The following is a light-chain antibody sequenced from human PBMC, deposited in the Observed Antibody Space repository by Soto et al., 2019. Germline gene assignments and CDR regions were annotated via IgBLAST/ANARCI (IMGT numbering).Light chain of an antibody. J-gene: IGKJ3*01. CDR3: QQYGRSPFT. CDR1: QGIRNY. CDR2: AAS. V-gene: IGKV1-8*01. Sequence: DRFTITFRASQGIRNYLAWYQQKPGKVPKLLIYAASTLQSGVPARFSGSGSGTDFTLTISGLQPEDFAVYYCQQYGRSPFTFGPGTKVDIK.